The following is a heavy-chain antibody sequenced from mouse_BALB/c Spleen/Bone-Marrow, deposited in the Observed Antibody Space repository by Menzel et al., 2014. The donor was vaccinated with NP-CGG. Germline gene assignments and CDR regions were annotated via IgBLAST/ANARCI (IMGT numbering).Heavy chain of an antibody. CDR2: ISPVNADT. D-gene: IGHD1-1*01. J-gene: IGHJ3*01. V-gene: IGHV1-80*01. CDR3: ARFATGSFAY. Sequence: QVQLQQSGAELVRPGSSVKISCKASGYVFTDYWMNWLRQRPGQGLEWIGQISPVNADTNYKANFKDKVTLTADKSSTTAYMQLNSLTSEDSAVYFCARFATGSFAYWGQGTLVTVSA. CDR1: GYVFTDYW.